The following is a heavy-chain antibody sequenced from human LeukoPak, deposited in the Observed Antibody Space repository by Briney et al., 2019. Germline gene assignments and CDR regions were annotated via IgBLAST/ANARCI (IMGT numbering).Heavy chain of an antibody. J-gene: IGHJ4*02. V-gene: IGHV1-2*02. Sequence: GASVKVSCKASGYTFTGYYMHWVRQAPGQGLEWMGWINPNHGDTNYAQKFQDRDSMTRDTSISTAYMHLSRLRSADTAVYYCARSPHILTGENFDYWGQGTLLTVSS. CDR1: GYTFTGYY. D-gene: IGHD3-9*01. CDR3: ARSPHILTGENFDY. CDR2: INPNHGDT.